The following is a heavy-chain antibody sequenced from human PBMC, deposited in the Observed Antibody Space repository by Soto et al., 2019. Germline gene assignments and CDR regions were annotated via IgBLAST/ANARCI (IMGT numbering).Heavy chain of an antibody. D-gene: IGHD2-2*01. J-gene: IGHJ6*02. CDR1: GYTFTGYY. V-gene: IGHV1-2*02. CDR2: INPNSGGT. CDR3: ASLVLYCSSTSCYQYGMDV. Sequence: ASVKVSCKASGYTFTGYYMHWVRKAPGQGLEWMGWINPNSGGTNYAQKFKGRVTMTRDTYISTAYMELSRLRSDDKAVYYCASLVLYCSSTSCYQYGMDVWGRGTTVTVSS.